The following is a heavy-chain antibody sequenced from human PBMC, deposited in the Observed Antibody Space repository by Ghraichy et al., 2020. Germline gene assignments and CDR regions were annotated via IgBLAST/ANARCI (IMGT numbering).Heavy chain of an antibody. CDR3: ARPSEALAAPFDY. Sequence: GESLNISCKGSGYSFTSYWIGWVRQMPGKGLEWMGIIYPGDSDTRYSPSFQGQVTISADKSISTAYLQWSSLKASDTAMYYCARPSEALAAPFDYWGQGTLVTVSS. CDR2: IYPGDSDT. J-gene: IGHJ4*02. CDR1: GYSFTSYW. D-gene: IGHD6-6*01. V-gene: IGHV5-51*01.